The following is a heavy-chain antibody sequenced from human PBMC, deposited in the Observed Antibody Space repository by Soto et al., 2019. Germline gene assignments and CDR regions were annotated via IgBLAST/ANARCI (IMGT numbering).Heavy chain of an antibody. CDR2: IYWDESK. Sequence: QITLKESGPMLVKPTQTLTLTCTFSGFSLSTTGVGVGWIRQPPGTALEWLALIYWDESKHYSPSLESRHTITQETSKTQVVLTKTNIDPVETATYCCVHKGGGDRILDYWGQGTLVTVSS. J-gene: IGHJ4*02. V-gene: IGHV2-5*02. CDR3: VHKGGGDRILDY. D-gene: IGHD3-16*01. CDR1: GFSLSTTGVG.